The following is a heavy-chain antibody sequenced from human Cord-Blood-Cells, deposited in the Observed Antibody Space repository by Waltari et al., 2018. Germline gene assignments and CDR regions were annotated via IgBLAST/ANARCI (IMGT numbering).Heavy chain of an antibody. CDR2: ISYDGSNK. Sequence: QVQLVESGGDLVQPGRSLTLYCAACGFTFSSYAMHWVRQAPGKGLEWVAVISYDGSNKYYADSVKGRFTISRDNSKNTLYLQMNSLRAEDTAVYYCAGRTTVPPYYYYYGMDVWGQGP. D-gene: IGHD4-4*01. V-gene: IGHV3-30-3*01. CDR3: AGRTTVPPYYYYYGMDV. J-gene: IGHJ6*02. CDR1: GFTFSSYA.